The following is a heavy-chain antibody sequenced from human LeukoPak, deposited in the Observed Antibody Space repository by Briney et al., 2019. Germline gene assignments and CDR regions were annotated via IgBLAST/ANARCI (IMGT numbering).Heavy chain of an antibody. D-gene: IGHD2-2*01. Sequence: GASVKVSCKASGYTFTGYYMHWVRQAPGQGLEWMGWINPNSGGTSYAQKFQGRVTMTRDTSISTAYMELSRLRSDDTAVYYCARGSSTLKYYYYYYMDVWGKGTTVTVSS. CDR1: GYTFTGYY. V-gene: IGHV1-2*02. J-gene: IGHJ6*03. CDR3: ARGSSTLKYYYYYYMDV. CDR2: INPNSGGT.